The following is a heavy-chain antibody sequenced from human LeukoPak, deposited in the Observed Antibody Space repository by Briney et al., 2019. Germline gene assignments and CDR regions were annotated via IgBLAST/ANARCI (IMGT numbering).Heavy chain of an antibody. Sequence: GGSLRLSCAAPGFTFSSYSMNWVRQAPGKGLEWVSAISGSGGSTYYADSVKGRFTISRDNSKNTLYLQMNSLRAEDTAVYYCAKGPGIAAAGSYYYGMDVWGQGTTVTVSS. J-gene: IGHJ6*02. V-gene: IGHV3-23*01. CDR2: ISGSGGST. D-gene: IGHD6-13*01. CDR1: GFTFSSYS. CDR3: AKGPGIAAAGSYYYGMDV.